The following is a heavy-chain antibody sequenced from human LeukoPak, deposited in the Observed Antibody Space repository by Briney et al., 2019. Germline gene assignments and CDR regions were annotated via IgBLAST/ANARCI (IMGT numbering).Heavy chain of an antibody. J-gene: IGHJ6*02. CDR3: ARGDSRAAKASYYYYGMDV. CDR2: INPSGGST. D-gene: IGHD2-15*01. CDR1: GYTFTSYY. Sequence: GASVKVSCKASGYTFTSYYMHWVRQAPGQGLEWMGIINPSGGSTSYAQKFQGRVTMTRDTSTSTVYMELSSLRSEDTAVYYCARGDSRAAKASYYYYGMDVWGQGTTVTVSS. V-gene: IGHV1-46*01.